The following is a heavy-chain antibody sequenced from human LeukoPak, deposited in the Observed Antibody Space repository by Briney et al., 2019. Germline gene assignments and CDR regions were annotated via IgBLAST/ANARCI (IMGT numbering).Heavy chain of an antibody. CDR1: GFTFSNYA. V-gene: IGHV3-30-3*01. J-gene: IGHJ4*02. CDR3: ARGSTYYDSSGQVPFDY. Sequence: GGSLRLSCAASGFTFSNYAMHWVRQAPGKGLEWVAVVSNDGNNKYYTDSVKGRFTISRDNSKNTLYLQMNSLRAEDTAVYYCARGSTYYDSSGQVPFDYWGQGTLVTVSS. CDR2: VSNDGNNK. D-gene: IGHD3-22*01.